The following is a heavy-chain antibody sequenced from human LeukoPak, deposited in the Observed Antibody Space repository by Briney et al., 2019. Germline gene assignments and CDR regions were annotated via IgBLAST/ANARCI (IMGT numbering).Heavy chain of an antibody. CDR3: ATSGGSYWS. CDR1: QFSVSINF. V-gene: IGHV3-23*01. Sequence: GGSLRLSCEASQFSVSINFMSWVRQAPGKGLEWVSGISGRDSTTYYADSVKGRFTISRENSKNTLYLQMNSLRAEDTAVYYCATSGGSYWSWGQGTLVTVSS. D-gene: IGHD1-26*01. J-gene: IGHJ5*02. CDR2: ISGRDSTT.